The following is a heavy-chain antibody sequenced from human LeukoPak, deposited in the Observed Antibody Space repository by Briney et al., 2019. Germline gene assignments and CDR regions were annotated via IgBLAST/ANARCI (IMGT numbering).Heavy chain of an antibody. V-gene: IGHV3-11*01. CDR2: ISSSGSTI. Sequence: PGGSLRLSCAASGFTFSDYYMSWIRQAPGKGLEWVSYISSSGSTIYYADSVKGRFTISRDNAKNSLYLQMNSLRAEDTAVYYCASLWDGIQSYQYYYGMDVWGQGTTVTVSS. J-gene: IGHJ6*02. D-gene: IGHD1-26*01. CDR3: ASLWDGIQSYQYYYGMDV. CDR1: GFTFSDYY.